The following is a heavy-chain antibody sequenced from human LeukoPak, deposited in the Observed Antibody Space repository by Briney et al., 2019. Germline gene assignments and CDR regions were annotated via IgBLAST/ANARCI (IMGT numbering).Heavy chain of an antibody. CDR2: LNQDGSET. J-gene: IGHJ4*02. V-gene: IGHV3-7*04. D-gene: IGHD6-6*01. CDR3: ARAVASRGSDY. CDR1: GFAFSTYW. Sequence: PGGSLRLSCAASGFAFSTYWMSWVRQAPGKGLEWVANLNQDGSETYYVDSVKGRFTISRDNAKNSLYLQMNSLRAEDTAVYYCARAVASRGSDYWGQGLLVSVSS.